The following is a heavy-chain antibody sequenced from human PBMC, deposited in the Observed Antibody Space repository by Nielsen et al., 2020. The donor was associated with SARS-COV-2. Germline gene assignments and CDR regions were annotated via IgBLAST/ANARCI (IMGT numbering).Heavy chain of an antibody. J-gene: IGHJ4*02. Sequence: GGSLTLSCRASGLIFGTYGMHWVRQAPGKGLEWVASIWYDGSNENYGESVKGRFTISRDNSKNTLYLQMNSLRAEDTAVYYCARDIHVYGDYDDDYWGQGTLVTVSS. V-gene: IGHV3-33*01. CDR2: IWYDGSNE. D-gene: IGHD4-17*01. CDR1: GLIFGTYG. CDR3: ARDIHVYGDYDDDY.